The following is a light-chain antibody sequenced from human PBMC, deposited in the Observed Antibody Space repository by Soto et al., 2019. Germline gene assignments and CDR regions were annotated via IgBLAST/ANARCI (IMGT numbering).Light chain of an antibody. CDR2: DAS. Sequence: EIVLTPSPGTLSLSPVERATLSCRASQSVNSNYLAWYQQKRGQAPRLLIYDASNRATGIPARFSGSGSGTDFTLTISRLEPEDFAVYYCQQFATSPLTFGGGTKVDIK. CDR3: QQFATSPLT. CDR1: QSVNSNY. V-gene: IGKV3-20*01. J-gene: IGKJ4*01.